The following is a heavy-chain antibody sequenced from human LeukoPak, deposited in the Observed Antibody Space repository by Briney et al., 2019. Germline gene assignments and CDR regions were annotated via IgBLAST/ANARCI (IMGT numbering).Heavy chain of an antibody. V-gene: IGHV4-39*07. Sequence: SETLSLTCTVSGGSISSSSYYWGWIRQPPGKGLEWIGSIYYSGSTYYNPSLKSRVTISVDTSKNQFSLKLSSVTAADTAVYYCARDFQQLVTWGQGTLVTVSS. CDR3: ARDFQQLVT. CDR1: GGSISSSSYY. D-gene: IGHD6-13*01. CDR2: IYYSGST. J-gene: IGHJ5*02.